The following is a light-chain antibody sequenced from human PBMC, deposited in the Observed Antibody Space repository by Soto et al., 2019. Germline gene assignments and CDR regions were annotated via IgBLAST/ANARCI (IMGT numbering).Light chain of an antibody. V-gene: IGKV1-39*01. CDR1: QNNRDY. Sequence: MTQSPSYLSASVGDGVNLXCRASQNNRDYLSWYFQNPGKAPKRLISAASKWQSGGPSRFSGSGSGTDFTRTITSLQTEDSATYYCQQSSSTPLTFGGGTKVDI. J-gene: IGKJ4*01. CDR2: AAS. CDR3: QQSSSTPLT.